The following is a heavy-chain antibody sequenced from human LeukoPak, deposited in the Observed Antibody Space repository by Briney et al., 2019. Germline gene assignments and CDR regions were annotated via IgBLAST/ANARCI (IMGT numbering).Heavy chain of an antibody. CDR2: INHSGST. Sequence: KPSETLSLTCAVYGGSFSGYYWSWIRQPPGKGLEWIGEINHSGSTNYNPSLKSRVTISVDTSKNQFSLKLSSVTAADTAVYYCARDRAVAAHLGNYFDYWGQGTLVTVSS. CDR1: GGSFSGYY. D-gene: IGHD6-19*01. V-gene: IGHV4-34*01. J-gene: IGHJ4*02. CDR3: ARDRAVAAHLGNYFDY.